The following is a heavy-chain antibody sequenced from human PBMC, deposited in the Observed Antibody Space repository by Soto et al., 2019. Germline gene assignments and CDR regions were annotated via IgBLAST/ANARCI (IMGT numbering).Heavy chain of an antibody. V-gene: IGHV3-23*01. Sequence: AGGSLRLACAPSGFTFSSYAMSWVRQAPGRGLEWVSAISGSGGSTYYADSVKGRFTISRDNSKNTLYLQMNSLRAEDTAIYYCAKDLSKDFGSDYGMDVSGQGTTVTVS. D-gene: IGHD3-3*01. J-gene: IGHJ6*02. CDR1: GFTFSSYA. CDR2: ISGSGGST. CDR3: AKDLSKDFGSDYGMDV.